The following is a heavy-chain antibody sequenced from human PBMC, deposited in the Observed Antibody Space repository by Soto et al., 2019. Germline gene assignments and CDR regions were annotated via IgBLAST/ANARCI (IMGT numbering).Heavy chain of an antibody. D-gene: IGHD2-8*01. CDR1: GFTFSPYE. CDR2: ISSSATTI. Sequence: GGSLRLSCAASGFTFSPYEMNWVRQAPGKGLEWISYISSSATTIHYADSVKGRFTISRDNAKKSLYLQMNSLRAEDTAVYYCVREATCSNGVCNFDYWGQGTLVTVSS. V-gene: IGHV3-48*03. CDR3: VREATCSNGVCNFDY. J-gene: IGHJ4*02.